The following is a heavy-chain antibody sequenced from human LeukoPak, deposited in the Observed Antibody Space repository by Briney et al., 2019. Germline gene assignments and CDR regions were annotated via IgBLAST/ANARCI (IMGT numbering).Heavy chain of an antibody. Sequence: GGSLRLSCAASGFTFSSYSMNWVRQAPGKGLEWVSSISSSSSNIYYADSVKGRFTISRDNAKNSLYLQMNSLRVEDTAVYYCARDLLAVTPKYYGMDVWGQGTTVTVSS. CDR1: GFTFSSYS. V-gene: IGHV3-21*01. CDR2: ISSSSSNI. D-gene: IGHD2-21*02. J-gene: IGHJ6*02. CDR3: ARDLLAVTPKYYGMDV.